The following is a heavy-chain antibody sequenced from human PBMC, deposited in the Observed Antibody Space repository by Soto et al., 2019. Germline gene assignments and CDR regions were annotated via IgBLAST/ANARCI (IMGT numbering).Heavy chain of an antibody. CDR3: AHRYYYGSGNTFDY. CDR2: IYWDDNK. D-gene: IGHD3-10*01. Sequence: QITLKESVPTLVNPTQPLTLTCTFAGLSLSTTGVDVGWIRQPQGKALEWVALIYWDDNKHYSPSLKSRLTITKNTSKEQVVLTVTNMDPFDTATYCFAHRYYYGSGNTFDYWGQGTLVTVSS. V-gene: IGHV2-5*02. J-gene: IGHJ4*02. CDR1: GLSLSTTGVD.